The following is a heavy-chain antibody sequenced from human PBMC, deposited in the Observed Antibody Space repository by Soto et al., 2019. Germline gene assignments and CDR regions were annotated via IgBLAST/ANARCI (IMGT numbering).Heavy chain of an antibody. CDR2: IYYSGST. D-gene: IGHD3-16*02. J-gene: IGHJ5*02. Sequence: PSETLSLTCIVSGGSISSGGYYWSWIRQHPGKGLEWMGYIYYSGSTYYNPSLKSRLTISVDTSKNQFSLKLGSVTAADTAVYYWASDFYDDVWVSYPGRFDPWGQGTLVTVSS. V-gene: IGHV4-31*03. CDR1: GGSISSGGYY. CDR3: ASDFYDDVWVSYPGRFDP.